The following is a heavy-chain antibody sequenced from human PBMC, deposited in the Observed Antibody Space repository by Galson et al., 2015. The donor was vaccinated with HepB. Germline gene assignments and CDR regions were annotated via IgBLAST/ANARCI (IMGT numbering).Heavy chain of an antibody. V-gene: IGHV4-34*01. D-gene: IGHD3-16*02. Sequence: ETLSLTCAVYGGSFSDYYWSWIRQPPGKGLEWIGEINHSGSTNDNPSLKSRITISVDTSKNQFSLKLTSVTVADAAVYYCARVPASVVYDYVWGSSRQPLYYLDSWGQGTLLTVSS. CDR1: GGSFSDYY. J-gene: IGHJ4*02. CDR3: ARVPASVVYDYVWGSSRQPLYYLDS. CDR2: INHSGST.